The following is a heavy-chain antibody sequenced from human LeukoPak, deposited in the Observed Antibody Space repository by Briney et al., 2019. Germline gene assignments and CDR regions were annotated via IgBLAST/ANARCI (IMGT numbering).Heavy chain of an antibody. D-gene: IGHD1-26*01. CDR3: AREFRSGSYSEFDY. CDR1: GYTFTSYG. Sequence: ASVKVSCKASGYTFTSYGISWVRQAPGQGLEWMGWISAYNGNTNYAQKLQGRVTMTTDTSTTTAYMELRSLRSDDTAVYYCAREFRSGSYSEFDYWGQGTLVTVSS. V-gene: IGHV1-18*01. CDR2: ISAYNGNT. J-gene: IGHJ4*02.